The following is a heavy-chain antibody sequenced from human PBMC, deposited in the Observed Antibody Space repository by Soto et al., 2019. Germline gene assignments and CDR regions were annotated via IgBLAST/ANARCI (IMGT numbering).Heavy chain of an antibody. CDR3: ARGPGYSYGTALFYYYYGMDV. CDR2: IYHSGST. J-gene: IGHJ6*02. Sequence: SETLSLTCAVYGGSFSGYYWSWIRQPPGKGLEWIGYIYHSGSTYYNPSLKSRVTISVDTSKNQFSLKLSSVTAADTAVYYCARGPGYSYGTALFYYYYGMDVWGQGTTVTVSS. V-gene: IGHV4-34*01. D-gene: IGHD5-18*01. CDR1: GGSFSGYY.